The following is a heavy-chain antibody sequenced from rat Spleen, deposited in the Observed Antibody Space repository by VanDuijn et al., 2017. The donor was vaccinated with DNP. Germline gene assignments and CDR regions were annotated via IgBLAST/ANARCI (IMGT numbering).Heavy chain of an antibody. J-gene: IGHJ2*01. Sequence: EVQLQESGPGLVKPSQSLSLTCSVTGSSITSNYWGWIRTFPGNKMEWIGHISYSGSTSYNPSLKSRISITRDTSKNQFFLQLNSVTTEDKATDYCARHGIGTTNFDYWGQGVMVTVSS. CDR2: ISYSGST. D-gene: IGHD1-5*01. V-gene: IGHV3-1*01. CDR3: ARHGIGTTNFDY. CDR1: GSSITSNY.